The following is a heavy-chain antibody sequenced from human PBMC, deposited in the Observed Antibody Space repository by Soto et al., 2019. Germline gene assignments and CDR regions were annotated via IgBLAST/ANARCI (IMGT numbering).Heavy chain of an antibody. CDR1: GGSISSSSYY. J-gene: IGHJ3*02. CDR3: ASLLLWFNGGGAFDI. CDR2: IYYSGST. Sequence: QLQLQESGPGLVKPSETLSLTCTVSGGSISSSSYYWGWIRQPPGKGLEWIGSIYYSGSTYYNPSLKSRVTISVETSKNQFSLKLSSVTAADTAVYYCASLLLWFNGGGAFDIWGQGTMVTVSS. D-gene: IGHD3-10*01. V-gene: IGHV4-39*01.